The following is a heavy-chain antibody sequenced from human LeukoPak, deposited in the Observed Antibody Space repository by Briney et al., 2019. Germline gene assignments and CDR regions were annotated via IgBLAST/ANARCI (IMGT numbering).Heavy chain of an antibody. V-gene: IGHV3-23*01. CDR3: AKGGESYYNRYYMDV. CDR2: ISCGGSST. Sequence: PGGSLRLSCAASGFSFNSYAMTWVRQAPGKGPEWVSTISCGGSSTYYADSVKGRFTISRDNSKSTLYLQMNSLRAEDTAVYYCAKGGESYYNRYYMDVWGKGTTVTVSS. D-gene: IGHD1-26*01. CDR1: GFSFNSYA. J-gene: IGHJ6*03.